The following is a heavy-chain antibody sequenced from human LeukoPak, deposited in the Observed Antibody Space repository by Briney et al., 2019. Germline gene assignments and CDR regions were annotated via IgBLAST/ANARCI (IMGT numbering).Heavy chain of an antibody. V-gene: IGHV4-39*01. CDR3: ARSAPGYFDAFGI. J-gene: IGHJ3*02. D-gene: IGHD3-22*01. CDR1: GGSISSSSYY. CDR2: IYYSGST. Sequence: SETLSLTCTVSGGSISSSSYYWGWIRQPPGKGLEWIGNIYYSGSTYYNPSLKSRVTISVDTSRSQFSLKLSSVTAADTAVYYCARSAPGYFDAFGIWGQGTLVTVSS.